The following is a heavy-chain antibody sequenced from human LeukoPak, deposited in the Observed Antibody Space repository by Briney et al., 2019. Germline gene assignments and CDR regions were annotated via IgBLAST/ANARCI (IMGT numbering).Heavy chain of an antibody. D-gene: IGHD6-13*01. CDR3: ATRIAASGRYYFDY. Sequence: GGSLRLSCAASGFTVNSNYMSWVRQALGKGLEWVSVIYSGGSTYYADSVKGRFTISRDNSKNTLYLQMNSLRAEDTAVYYCATRIAASGRYYFDYWGQGTLVTVSS. V-gene: IGHV3-53*01. CDR1: GFTVNSNY. J-gene: IGHJ4*02. CDR2: IYSGGST.